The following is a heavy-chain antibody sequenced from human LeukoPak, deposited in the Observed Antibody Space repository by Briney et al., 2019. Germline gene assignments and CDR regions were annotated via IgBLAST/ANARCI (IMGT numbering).Heavy chain of an antibody. D-gene: IGHD5-24*01. CDR1: GYTFTGYY. J-gene: IGHJ4*02. CDR2: INPNSGGT. CDR3: ARTIAKGWLHGGFDY. V-gene: IGHV1-2*02. Sequence: GASVKVSCKASGYTFTGYYMHWVRQAPGQGLEWMGWINPNSGGTNYAQKFQGRVTMTRDTSISTAYMELSKLRSDDTAVYYCARTIAKGWLHGGFDYWGQGTLVTVSS.